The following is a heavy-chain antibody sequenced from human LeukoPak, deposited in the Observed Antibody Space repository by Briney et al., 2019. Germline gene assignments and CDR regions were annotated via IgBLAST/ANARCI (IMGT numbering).Heavy chain of an antibody. D-gene: IGHD1-26*01. V-gene: IGHV1-2*02. CDR2: INPKSGGT. J-gene: IGHJ4*02. Sequence: ASVKVSCKTSGYTFTNYYMQWVRQAPGQGLEWMGWINPKSGGTNYAQKFQGRVTLTRDTSISTAYMELSRLTSDDTAVYYCALSGTYFDYWGQGTLVTVSS. CDR3: ALSGTYFDY. CDR1: GYTFTNYY.